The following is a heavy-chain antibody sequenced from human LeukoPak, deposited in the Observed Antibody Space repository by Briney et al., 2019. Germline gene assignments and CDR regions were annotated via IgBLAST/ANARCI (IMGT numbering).Heavy chain of an antibody. Sequence: TLSLTCSVSVDSHRIGGYYCSWVRQHRGRGLEWIGYIYYSGSIYYNPSLKSRVTISVDKSQNQFSLKLNSVTAADTAVYYCSRGVQLGEGNYYYYDMDVWGKGTTVTVSS. D-gene: IGHD5-18*01. J-gene: IGHJ6*04. V-gene: IGHV4-31*03. CDR3: SRGVQLGEGNYYYYDMDV. CDR2: IYYSGSI. CDR1: VDSHRIGGYY.